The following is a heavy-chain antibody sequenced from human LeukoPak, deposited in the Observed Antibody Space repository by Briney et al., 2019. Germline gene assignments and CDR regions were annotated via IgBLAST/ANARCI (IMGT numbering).Heavy chain of an antibody. CDR3: ARVPSGGSEYFHH. Sequence: ASVKVSCKTSGYTFTNYGISWVRQAPGQGLEWMGWINPYTANTNSAQEVRGRVTLTTDTSTSTAYMEVRSLRSDDTAVYYCARVPSGGSEYFHHWGQGTLVTVSS. CDR2: INPYTANT. J-gene: IGHJ1*01. V-gene: IGHV1-18*04. D-gene: IGHD3-16*01. CDR1: GYTFTNYG.